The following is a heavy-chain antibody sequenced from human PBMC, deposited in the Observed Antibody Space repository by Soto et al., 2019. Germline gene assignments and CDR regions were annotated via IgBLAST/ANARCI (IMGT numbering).Heavy chain of an antibody. D-gene: IGHD1-26*01. Sequence: NPSETLSLTCTVSGGSVSSGSYYWSWIRQPPGKELEWIGYIYYSGSTNYNPSLKSRVTISVDTSKNQFSLKLSSVTAADTAVYYCARDRVWELLHAFDIWGQGTMVTVSS. J-gene: IGHJ3*02. CDR1: GGSVSSGSYY. CDR3: ARDRVWELLHAFDI. CDR2: IYYSGST. V-gene: IGHV4-61*01.